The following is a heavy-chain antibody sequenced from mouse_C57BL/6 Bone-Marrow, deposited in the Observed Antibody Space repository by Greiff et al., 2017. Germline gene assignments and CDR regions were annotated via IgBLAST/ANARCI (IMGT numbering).Heavy chain of an antibody. CDR2: IDPENGDT. D-gene: IGHD2-3*01. CDR1: GFNITDDY. Sequence: EVQLQQSGAELVRPGASVKLSCTASGFNITDDYMHWVKQRPEQGLEWIGGIDPENGDTEYASKFQGKATITADTSSNTAYLQLSSLTSADTAVYYCTDPIYGGYYFDVWGTGTTVTVSS. J-gene: IGHJ1*03. V-gene: IGHV14-4*01. CDR3: TDPIYGGYYFDV.